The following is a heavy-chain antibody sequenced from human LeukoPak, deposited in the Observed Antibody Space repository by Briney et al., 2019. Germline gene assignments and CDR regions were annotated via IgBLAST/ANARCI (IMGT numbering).Heavy chain of an antibody. J-gene: IGHJ6*03. V-gene: IGHV1-69*05. CDR1: GGTFSSYA. CDR3: VRGGTRAHYYYYMDV. D-gene: IGHD1/OR15-1a*01. Sequence: GASVKVSCKASGGTFSSYAISWVRQAPGQGLEWMGGIIPIFGTANYAQKFQGRVTITTDESTSTAYMELSSLRSDDTAVYYCVRGGTRAHYYYYMDVWGKGTTVTVSS. CDR2: IIPIFGTA.